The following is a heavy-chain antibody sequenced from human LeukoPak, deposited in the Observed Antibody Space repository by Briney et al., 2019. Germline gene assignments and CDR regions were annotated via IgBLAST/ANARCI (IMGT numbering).Heavy chain of an antibody. D-gene: IGHD6-13*01. CDR3: ARYSSSWYTNYFDY. CDR1: GGSISSSSYY. Sequence: SETLSLTCTVSGGSISSSSYYWGWIRQPPGKGLEWIGSIYYSGSTYYNPSLKSRVTISVDTSKNQFSLKLSSVTAADTAVYYCARYSSSWYTNYFDYWGQGTLVTVSS. CDR2: IYYSGST. V-gene: IGHV4-39*07. J-gene: IGHJ4*02.